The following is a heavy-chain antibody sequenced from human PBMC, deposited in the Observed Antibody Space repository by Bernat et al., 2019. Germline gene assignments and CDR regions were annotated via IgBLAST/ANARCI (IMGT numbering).Heavy chain of an antibody. Sequence: QVQLVQSGAEVKKPGASVKVSCKASGYTFTSYGISWVRQAPGQGLEWMGWISAYNGNANYAQKLQGRVTMTTDTSTSTAYMELRSLRSDDTAVYYCARDPPCNSCCEGGYYYYYMDVWGKGTTVTVSS. J-gene: IGHJ6*03. CDR2: ISAYNGNA. V-gene: IGHV1-18*01. D-gene: IGHD2-2*01. CDR3: ARDPPCNSCCEGGYYYYYMDV. CDR1: GYTFTSYG.